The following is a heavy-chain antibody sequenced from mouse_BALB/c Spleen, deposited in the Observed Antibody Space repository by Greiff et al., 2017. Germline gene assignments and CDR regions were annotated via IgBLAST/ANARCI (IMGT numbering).Heavy chain of an antibody. V-gene: IGHV1-82*01. J-gene: IGHJ4*01. D-gene: IGHD2-1*01. CDR1: GYAFSSSW. Sequence: VKLVESGPELVKPGASVKISCKASGYAFSSSWMNWVKQRPGQGLEWIGRIYPGDGDTNYNGKFKGKATLTADKSSSTAYMQLSSLTSVDSAVYFCARDLYYGNSYYAMDYWGQGTSVTVSS. CDR2: IYPGDGDT. CDR3: ARDLYYGNSYYAMDY.